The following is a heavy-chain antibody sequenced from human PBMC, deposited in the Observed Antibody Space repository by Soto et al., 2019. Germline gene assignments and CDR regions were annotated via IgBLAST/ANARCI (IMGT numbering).Heavy chain of an antibody. CDR2: INPKSGGT. J-gene: IGHJ6*02. CDR1: GYSFTDHH. Sequence: GASVKVSCKASGYSFTDHHIHWVRQAPGKGLEGLGRINPKSGGTSTAQKFQGWVTMTTDTSISTASMELTRLTSDDTAIYYCARGDSTDCSNGVCSFFYNHDMDVWGQGTTVTVSS. V-gene: IGHV1-2*04. D-gene: IGHD2-8*01. CDR3: ARGDSTDCSNGVCSFFYNHDMDV.